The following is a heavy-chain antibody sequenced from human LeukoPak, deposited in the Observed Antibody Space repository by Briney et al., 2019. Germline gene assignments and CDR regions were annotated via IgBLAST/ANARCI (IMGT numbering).Heavy chain of an antibody. CDR3: ARDTMVRGVIGY. CDR2: ISSSSSYI. V-gene: IGHV3-21*01. CDR1: GFTFSSYS. Sequence: GGSLRLSCAASGFTFSSYSMNWVRQAPGKGLEWVSSISSSSSYIYYADSVKGRFTISRDNAKNSLYLQMNSLRAEDTAVYYCARDTMVRGVIGYWDQGTLVTVSS. D-gene: IGHD3-10*01. J-gene: IGHJ4*02.